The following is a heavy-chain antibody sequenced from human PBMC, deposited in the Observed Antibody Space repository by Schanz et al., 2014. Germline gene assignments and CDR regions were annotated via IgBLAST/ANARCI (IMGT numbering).Heavy chain of an antibody. CDR3: ATDYSGGGCHI. V-gene: IGHV3-30*04. Sequence: QVQLEESGGGVVQPGGSLRLSCVASGFSFSGFAVHWVRQAPGKGLEWVSIVSHDGVTKHYADSVRGRFTLSRDNSKNTVYLQMNSLRAEDTALYFCATDYSGGGCHIWGQGTMVTVSS. CDR2: VSHDGVTK. J-gene: IGHJ3*02. CDR1: GFSFSGFA. D-gene: IGHD6-19*01.